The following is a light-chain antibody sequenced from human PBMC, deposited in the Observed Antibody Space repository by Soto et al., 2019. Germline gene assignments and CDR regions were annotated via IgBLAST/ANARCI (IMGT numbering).Light chain of an antibody. CDR2: LNSDGSH. J-gene: IGLJ2*01. V-gene: IGLV4-69*01. Sequence: QLVLTQSPSASASLGASVKLTCTLNSGHSSYAIAWHQQQPEKGPRFLMNLNSDGSHTKGDGIPDRFSGSSSGAERYLTISSLQSEDEADYYCQTWDTGINVVFGGGTKLTVL. CDR3: QTWDTGINVV. CDR1: SGHSSYA.